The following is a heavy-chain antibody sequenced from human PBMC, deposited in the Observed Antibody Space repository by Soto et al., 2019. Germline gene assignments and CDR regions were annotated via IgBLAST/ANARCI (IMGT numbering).Heavy chain of an antibody. CDR1: GFTFSSYG. CDR2: IWYDGRNK. J-gene: IGHJ6*02. CDR3: ARVEDGMDV. Sequence: QVQLVESGGGVVQPGRSLRLSCAASGFTFSSYGMHWVRQAPGKGLEWVAVIWYDGRNKYYADSVKGRFTISRDNSKNTLFLQMNSLRAEDTAVYYCARVEDGMDVWGQGSTVTVSS. V-gene: IGHV3-33*01.